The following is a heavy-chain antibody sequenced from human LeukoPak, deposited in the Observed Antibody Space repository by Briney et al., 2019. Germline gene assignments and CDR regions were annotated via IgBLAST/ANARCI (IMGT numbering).Heavy chain of an antibody. CDR2: ISSSGST. J-gene: IGHJ3*02. D-gene: IGHD3-22*01. CDR1: GDSISSGDYY. CDR3: ARGPYSYGSSGAFDI. Sequence: SETLSLTCTVSGDSISSGDYYWSWIRQPAGKGLEWIGRISSSGSTNYNPSLKSRVTISVDTSKNQFSLKLSCVTAADMDVYFCARGPYSYGSSGAFDIWGQGTMVTVSS. V-gene: IGHV4-61*02.